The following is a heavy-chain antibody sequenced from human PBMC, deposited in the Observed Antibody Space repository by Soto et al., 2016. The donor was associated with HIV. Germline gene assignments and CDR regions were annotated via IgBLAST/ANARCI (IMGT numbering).Heavy chain of an antibody. J-gene: IGHJ6*03. CDR1: GGTFSTYT. Sequence: QVQLVQSGAEVKKPGSSVKVSCKAFGGTFSTYTINWVRQAPGQGLEWMGGIIPIFGTANYAQKFQGRVTITADESTSTAYMELSSLRSEDTAVYYCARVSSGWENYYYYYYMDVWGKGTTVTVSS. V-gene: IGHV1-69*01. CDR3: ARVSSGWENYYYYYYMDV. D-gene: IGHD6-19*01. CDR2: IIPIFGTA.